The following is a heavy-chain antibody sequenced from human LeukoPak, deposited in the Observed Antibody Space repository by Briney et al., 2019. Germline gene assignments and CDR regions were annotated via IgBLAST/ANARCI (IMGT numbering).Heavy chain of an antibody. V-gene: IGHV3-9*01. CDR1: GFTFDDYA. CDR3: ANPPTVTTIRFDP. CDR2: ISWNSGSI. Sequence: PGGSLRLSCAASGFTFDDYAMHWVRQAPGKGLEWVSGISWNSGSIGYADSVKGRFTISRDNAKNSLYLQMNSLRAEDTAVYYCANPPTVTTIRFDPWGQGTLVTVSS. J-gene: IGHJ5*02. D-gene: IGHD4-17*01.